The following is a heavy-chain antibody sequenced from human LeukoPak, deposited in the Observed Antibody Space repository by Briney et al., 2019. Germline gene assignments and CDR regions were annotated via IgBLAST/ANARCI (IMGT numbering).Heavy chain of an antibody. CDR3: ARISSTSSYYYYYYYMDV. Sequence: EASVKVSCKASGYTFTGYYMHWVRQAPGQGLEWMGWINPNSGGTNYAQKFQGRVTMTRDTSISTAYMELSRLRSDDTAVYYCARISSTSSYYYYYYYMDVWGKGTTVTVSS. V-gene: IGHV1-2*02. J-gene: IGHJ6*03. CDR1: GYTFTGYY. D-gene: IGHD2-2*01. CDR2: INPNSGGT.